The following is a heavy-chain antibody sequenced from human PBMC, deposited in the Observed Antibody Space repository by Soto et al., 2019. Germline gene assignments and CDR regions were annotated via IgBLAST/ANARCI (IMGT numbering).Heavy chain of an antibody. Sequence: EVQFLESGGDLVQPGGSLRLSCAASGVTFSSNAMSWVRQAPGKGLEWVSVITNTGGDTLYADSVRGRVTISRNNSKNTLYLQMNSLRAEDTAIYYCARASGESYPGSRVFDSWGQGTRVTVSS. CDR2: ITNTGGDT. CDR3: ARASGESYPGSRVFDS. D-gene: IGHD3-10*01. J-gene: IGHJ4*02. CDR1: GVTFSSNA. V-gene: IGHV3-23*01.